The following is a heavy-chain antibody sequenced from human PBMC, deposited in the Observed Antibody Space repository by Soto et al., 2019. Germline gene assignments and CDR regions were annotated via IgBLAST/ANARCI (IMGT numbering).Heavy chain of an antibody. Sequence: EVQLVESGGGLVKPGGSLRLSCAASGFTFSSYSMNWVRQAPGKGLEWVSSISSSSSYIYYADSVKGRFTISRDNAKNSLYLQMNSLRAEDKAGYYCAIVLDGYIKQSDYWGQGTLVTVSS. CDR3: AIVLDGYIKQSDY. J-gene: IGHJ4*02. D-gene: IGHD5-12*01. V-gene: IGHV3-21*01. CDR2: ISSSSSYI. CDR1: GFTFSSYS.